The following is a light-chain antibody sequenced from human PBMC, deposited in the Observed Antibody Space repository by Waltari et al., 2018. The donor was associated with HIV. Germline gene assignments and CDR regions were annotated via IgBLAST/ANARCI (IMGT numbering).Light chain of an antibody. V-gene: IGLV2-23*02. Sequence: QTALTQHASVSGSPGQSITISCTGTNSYIGNYNLVSWYQQFPGKAPKLLIYDVNKRPSGVTNRFSGSESGNTASLTICGLQAEDDADYYCCSYAGTSVFGGGTRLTVL. CDR3: CSYAGTSV. CDR1: NSYIGNYNL. J-gene: IGLJ3*02. CDR2: DVN.